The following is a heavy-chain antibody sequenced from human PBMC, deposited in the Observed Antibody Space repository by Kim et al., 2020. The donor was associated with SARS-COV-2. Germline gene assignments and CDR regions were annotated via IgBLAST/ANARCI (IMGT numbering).Heavy chain of an antibody. CDR1: GFIFRSYG. CDR2: MSYEGSDK. Sequence: GGSLRLSCAASGFIFRSYGMHWVRQAPGKGLEWVTFMSYEGSDKYYADSVKGRFTISRDNSKSTLYLQMNSLRAEDTAVYYCATEGGGVDAFDIWGQGTMVTVSS. CDR3: ATEGGGVDAFDI. V-gene: IGHV3-30*03. D-gene: IGHD3-16*01. J-gene: IGHJ3*02.